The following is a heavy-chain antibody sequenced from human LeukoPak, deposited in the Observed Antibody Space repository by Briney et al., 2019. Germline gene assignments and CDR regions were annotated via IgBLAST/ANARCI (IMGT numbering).Heavy chain of an antibody. V-gene: IGHV3-23*01. CDR2: ISGSGGST. CDR1: GFTFSSYA. J-gene: IGHJ4*02. D-gene: IGHD2-15*01. CDR3: AKAEGYCSGGSCYSFGY. Sequence: GGSLRLSCAASGFTFSSYAMSWVRQAPGKGLEWVSAISGSGGSTYYADSVKGRFTISGDNSKNTLYLQMNSLRAEDTAVYYCAKAEGYCSGGSCYSFGYWGQGTLVTVSS.